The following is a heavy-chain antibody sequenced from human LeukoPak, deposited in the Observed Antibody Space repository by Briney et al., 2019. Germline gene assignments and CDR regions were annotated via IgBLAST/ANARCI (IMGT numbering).Heavy chain of an antibody. CDR1: GYSISSGYY. V-gene: IGHV4-38-2*01. CDR2: IYHSGST. J-gene: IGHJ6*03. Sequence: PSETLSLTCAVSGYSISSGYYWGWIRQPPGKGLEWIGSIYHSGSTYYNPSLKSRVTISVETSKNQFSLKLSSVTAADTAVYYCARGYSSSWTTYYYYYMDVWGKGTTVTVSS. CDR3: ARGYSSSWTTYYYYYMDV. D-gene: IGHD6-13*01.